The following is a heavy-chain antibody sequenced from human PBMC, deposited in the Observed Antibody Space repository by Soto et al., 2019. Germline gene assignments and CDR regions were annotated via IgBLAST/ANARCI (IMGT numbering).Heavy chain of an antibody. D-gene: IGHD3-9*01. V-gene: IGHV3-30-3*01. Sequence: GGSLRLSCAASGFTFSSYAMHWVRQAPGKGLEWVAVISYGGSNKYYADSVKGRFTISRDNSKNTLYLQMNSLRAEDTAVYYCARDGYYDILTGYPLSDDAFDIWGQGTMVTVSS. CDR2: ISYGGSNK. J-gene: IGHJ3*02. CDR1: GFTFSSYA. CDR3: ARDGYYDILTGYPLSDDAFDI.